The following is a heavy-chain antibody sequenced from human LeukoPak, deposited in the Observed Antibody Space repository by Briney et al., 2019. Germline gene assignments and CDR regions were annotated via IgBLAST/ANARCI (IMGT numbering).Heavy chain of an antibody. V-gene: IGHV1-46*01. Sequence: GASVKVSCKASGYTFTSYYMHWVRQAPGQGLEWMGIINPSGGSTSYAQKFQGRVTMTRDTSTSTVYMELSSLRSEDTAVYYCARVVAPLGDYYYYHGMDVWGKGTTVTVSS. D-gene: IGHD2-15*01. J-gene: IGHJ6*04. CDR3: ARVVAPLGDYYYYHGMDV. CDR2: INPSGGST. CDR1: GYTFTSYY.